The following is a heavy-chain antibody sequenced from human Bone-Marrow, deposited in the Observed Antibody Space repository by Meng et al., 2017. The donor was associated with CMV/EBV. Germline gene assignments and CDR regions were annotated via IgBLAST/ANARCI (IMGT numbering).Heavy chain of an antibody. CDR1: GGSISNSSYY. CDR2: IKQDGNEK. J-gene: IGHJ4*02. Sequence: ETLSLTCTVSGGSISNSSYYWGWVRQAPGKGLEWVANIKQDGNEKYYVDSVKGRFTISRDNAKNSLYLQMNSLRAEDTAVYYCAKSLENWGQGTLVTVSS. D-gene: IGHD1-1*01. CDR3: AKSLEN. V-gene: IGHV3-7*01.